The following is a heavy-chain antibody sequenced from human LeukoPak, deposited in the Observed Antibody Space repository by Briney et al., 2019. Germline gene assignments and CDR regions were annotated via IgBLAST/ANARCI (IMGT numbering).Heavy chain of an antibody. V-gene: IGHV3-30*02. Sequence: GGSLRLSCAASGFTFSSYGMHWVRQAPGKGLEWVTFIRYDGSKKYYADSVKGRFTISRDNSKNTLYLQMNSLRAEDTAVYYCAKDRGCYFDYWGQGTLVTVSS. CDR2: IRYDGSKK. CDR1: GFTFSSYG. CDR3: AKDRGCYFDY. J-gene: IGHJ4*02. D-gene: IGHD3-10*01.